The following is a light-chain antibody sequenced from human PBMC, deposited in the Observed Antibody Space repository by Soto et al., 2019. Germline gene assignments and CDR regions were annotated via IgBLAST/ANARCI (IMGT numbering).Light chain of an antibody. CDR2: ETC. CDR3: QYYNDCCWT. CDR1: QTISSW. V-gene: IGKV1-5*03. J-gene: IGKJ1*01. Sequence: DIQLTQSPSTLSSSVGDRVTITCRASQTISSWLAWYQQNPEKAPNLLIYETCNLKSGVPSRFSGSGSVTEFTLTISSLQPDDFATYYYQYYNDCCWTFGQGTNVAIK.